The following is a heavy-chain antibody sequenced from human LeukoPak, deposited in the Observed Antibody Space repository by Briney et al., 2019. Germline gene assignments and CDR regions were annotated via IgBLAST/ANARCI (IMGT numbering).Heavy chain of an antibody. CDR1: GFTFSSYW. J-gene: IGHJ4*02. D-gene: IGHD1-1*01. Sequence: GGSLRLSCAASGFTFSSYWMHWVRQASGKGPVSVSRISPDGSHTDYSDSVTGRLTISRDNAKNTLYLQMSSLRTDDTALYYCVRGTNDWTGLDYWGQGTLVTVSS. CDR3: VRGTNDWTGLDY. V-gene: IGHV3-74*01. CDR2: ISPDGSHT.